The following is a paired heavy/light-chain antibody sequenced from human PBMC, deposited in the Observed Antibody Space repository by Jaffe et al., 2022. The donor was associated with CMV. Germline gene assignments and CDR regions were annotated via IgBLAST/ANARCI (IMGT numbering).Heavy chain of an antibody. V-gene: IGHV1-2*02. CDR3: ARDRYYYDSRGFYS. CDR2: INPNSGAT. CDR1: GYTFTGYY. Sequence: QVQLVQSGAEVKKPGASVKVSCKASGYTFTGYYIHWVRQAPGQGLEWMGWINPNSGATRYAQKFQGRVTMTRDTSISIAYMELNSLRSDDTAVYYCARDRYYYDSRGFYSWGQGTLVTVSS. J-gene: IGHJ5*02. D-gene: IGHD3-22*01.
Light chain of an antibody. CDR2: EDN. V-gene: IGLV6-57*04. CDR1: GGTFASDS. Sequence: NFMLTQPHSVSESPGKTVTISCTRSGGTFASDSVQWYQQRPGSAPTTVIYEDNRRPSGVPDRFSASIDSSSNSASLTISGLKTEDEADYYCQSYDTNDQVFGGGTKLTVL. J-gene: IGLJ3*02. CDR3: QSYDTNDQV.